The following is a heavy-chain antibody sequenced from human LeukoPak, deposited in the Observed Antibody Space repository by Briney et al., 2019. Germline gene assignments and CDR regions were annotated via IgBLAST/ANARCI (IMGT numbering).Heavy chain of an antibody. CDR2: IYYSGST. V-gene: IGHV4-39*01. Sequence: SETLSLTCTVSGGSISSSSYYWGWIRQPPGKGPEWIGSIYYSGSTYYNPSLKSRVTISEDTSKNQFSLKLSSVTAADTAVYYCARLGGRHSRLSIGYWGQGTLVTVSS. J-gene: IGHJ4*02. CDR1: GGSISSSSYY. CDR3: ARLGGRHSRLSIGY. D-gene: IGHD1-26*01.